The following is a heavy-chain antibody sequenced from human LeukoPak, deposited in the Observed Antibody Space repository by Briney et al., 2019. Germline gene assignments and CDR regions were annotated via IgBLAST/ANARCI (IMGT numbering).Heavy chain of an antibody. CDR2: ISSSSSTI. J-gene: IGHJ4*02. V-gene: IGHV3-48*01. CDR1: GFTFSSYS. Sequence: GGSLRLSCAASGFTFSSYSMNWVRQAPGKGLEWVSYISSSSSTIYYADSVKGLFTISRDNAKNSLYLQMNSLRAEDTAVYYCARHGRYCSSTSCYTYWGQGTLVTVSS. D-gene: IGHD2-2*02. CDR3: ARHGRYCSSTSCYTY.